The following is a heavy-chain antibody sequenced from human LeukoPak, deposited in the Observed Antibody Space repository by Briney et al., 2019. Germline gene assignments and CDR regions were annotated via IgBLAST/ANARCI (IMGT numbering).Heavy chain of an antibody. J-gene: IGHJ4*02. V-gene: IGHV4-59*01. Sequence: SETLSLTCTVSGGSISSYYWSWIRQPPGKGLEWIGYIYYSGSTNYNPSLKSRVTISVDTSKNQFSLKLSSVTAADTAVYYCARVRMVRGVLFDYWGQGILVTVSS. CDR1: GGSISSYY. CDR2: IYYSGST. CDR3: ARVRMVRGVLFDY. D-gene: IGHD3-10*01.